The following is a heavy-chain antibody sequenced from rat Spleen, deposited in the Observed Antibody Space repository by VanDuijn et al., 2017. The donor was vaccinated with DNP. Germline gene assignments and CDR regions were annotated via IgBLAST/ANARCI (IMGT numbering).Heavy chain of an antibody. J-gene: IGHJ3*01. CDR2: ISTSGGST. D-gene: IGHD1-12*02. CDR1: GFTFSNYD. V-gene: IGHV5-25*01. Sequence: EVQLVESGGGLVQPGRSLKLSCAASGFTFSNYDMAWVRQAPTKGLEWVASISTSGGSTYYRDSVKGRFTVSRDNAKSTLYLQMDSLRSEDTATYYCARYTDYDGSNWFAYWGQGTLVTVSS. CDR3: ARYTDYDGSNWFAY.